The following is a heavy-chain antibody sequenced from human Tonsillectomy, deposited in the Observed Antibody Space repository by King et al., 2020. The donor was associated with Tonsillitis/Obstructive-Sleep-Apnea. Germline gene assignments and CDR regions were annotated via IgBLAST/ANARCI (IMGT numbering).Heavy chain of an antibody. CDR2: INHRGGT. CDR3: ARMEISLYGSSSRDWFDP. Sequence: VQLQQWGAGLLKPSETLSLTCAVYGGSFSDYYWSWIRQPPGKGLEWIGEINHRGGTNYNPSLKSRVTMSVDTSKNQFSLTLSSVTAADTAVYYCARMEISLYGSSSRDWFDPWGQGTLVTVSS. D-gene: IGHD6-6*01. CDR1: GGSFSDYY. J-gene: IGHJ5*02. V-gene: IGHV4-34*01.